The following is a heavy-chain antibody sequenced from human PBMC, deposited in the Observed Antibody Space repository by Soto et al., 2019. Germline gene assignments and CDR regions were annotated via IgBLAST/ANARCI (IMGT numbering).Heavy chain of an antibody. CDR3: ARTAGRSSWYWFDP. V-gene: IGHV4-59*01. CDR1: GGSTSSYY. CDR2: IYYSGST. D-gene: IGHD6-13*01. Sequence: QVQLQESGPGLVKPSETLSLTCTVSGGSTSSYYWSWIRQPPGKGLEWIGYIYYSGSTNYNPSLKSRVTISVDTSKNQFSLKLSSVTAADTAVYYCARTAGRSSWYWFDPWGQGTLVTVSS. J-gene: IGHJ5*02.